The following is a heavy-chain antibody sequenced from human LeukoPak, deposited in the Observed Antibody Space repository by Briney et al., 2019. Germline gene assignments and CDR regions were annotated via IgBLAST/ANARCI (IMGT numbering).Heavy chain of an antibody. Sequence: GESLKISCKGSGYSFTSYWIGWVRQMPGKGLEWMGIIYPGDSDTRYSPSFQGQVTISADKSISTAYLQWSSLKASDTAMYYCARLDKLWLNYYYYYYMDVWGKGTTVTVSS. CDR2: IYPGDSDT. CDR3: ARLDKLWLNYYYYYYMDV. CDR1: GYSFTSYW. D-gene: IGHD5-18*01. V-gene: IGHV5-51*01. J-gene: IGHJ6*03.